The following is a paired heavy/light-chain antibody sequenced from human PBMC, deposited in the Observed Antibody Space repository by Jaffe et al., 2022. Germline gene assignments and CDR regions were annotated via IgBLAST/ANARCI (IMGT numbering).Light chain of an antibody. CDR3: QQSYSTSHP. V-gene: IGKV1-39*01. CDR2: AAS. CDR1: QNIDNY. Sequence: DIQMTQSPSSLSASVGNTVTITCRASQNIDNYLNWYQLKPGQAPQLLIYAASNLQGGVPARFSGGGSGTDFTLTISGLQPEDFATYYCQQSYSTSHPFGQGTKLEI. J-gene: IGKJ2*01.
Heavy chain of an antibody. Sequence: EVQLVESGGGLVQPGGSLRLSCAASGFTLSDHYMDWVRQAPGKGLEWVGRTRNKANGYTTEYAASVEGRFTISRDDSKNSLFLQMNSLRTEDTAVYYCTRVVRNILWNWFDPWGQGTLVTVSS. CDR3: TRVVRNILWNWFDP. J-gene: IGHJ5*02. D-gene: IGHD3-10*01. CDR2: TRNKANGYTT. CDR1: GFTLSDHY. V-gene: IGHV3-72*01.